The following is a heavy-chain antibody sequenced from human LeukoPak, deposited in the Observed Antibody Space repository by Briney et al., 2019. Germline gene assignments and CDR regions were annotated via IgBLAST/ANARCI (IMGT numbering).Heavy chain of an antibody. J-gene: IGHJ4*02. Sequence: GESLRLSCAASGFTFSGSGMHWVRQAPGKGLEWVAFIRYHGSDKYYADSVKGRFTISRDNSKNTLYLQMNSLRAEDTAVYYCARDRGATYSKELDYWGQGTLVTVSS. CDR3: ARDRGATYSKELDY. CDR2: IRYHGSDK. V-gene: IGHV3-30*02. CDR1: GFTFSGSG. D-gene: IGHD5-12*01.